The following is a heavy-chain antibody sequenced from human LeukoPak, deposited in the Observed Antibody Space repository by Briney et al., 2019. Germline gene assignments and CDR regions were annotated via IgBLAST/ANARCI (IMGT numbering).Heavy chain of an antibody. V-gene: IGHV4-39*01. CDR3: ARQWGQVIAVAAHYFDY. J-gene: IGHJ4*02. Sequence: SETLSLTCTVPGGSISSSSYYWGWIRQPPGKGLEWIGSIYYSGSTYYTPSLKSRVTISVDTSKNQFSLKLSSVTAADTAVYYCARQWGQVIAVAAHYFDYWGQGTLVTVSS. CDR2: IYYSGST. D-gene: IGHD6-19*01. CDR1: GGSISSSSYY.